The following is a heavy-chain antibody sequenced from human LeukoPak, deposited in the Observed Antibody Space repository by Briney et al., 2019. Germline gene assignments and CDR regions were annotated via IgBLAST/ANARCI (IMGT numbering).Heavy chain of an antibody. J-gene: IGHJ4*02. CDR1: GFTFSSYS. D-gene: IGHD4-17*01. V-gene: IGHV3-21*01. CDR3: ARDDYGGIDY. Sequence: KSGGSLRLSCAASGFTFSSYSMNWVRQAPGKGLEWVSYISSSSSYIYYADSVKGRFTISRDNAKNSLYLQMNSLRAEDTAVYYCARDDYGGIDYWGQGTLVTVSS. CDR2: ISSSSSYI.